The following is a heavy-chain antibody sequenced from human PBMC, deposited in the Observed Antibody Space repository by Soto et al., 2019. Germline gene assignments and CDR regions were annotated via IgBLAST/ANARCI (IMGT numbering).Heavy chain of an antibody. V-gene: IGHV4-34*01. Sequence: QVQLQQWGAGLLKPSETLSLTCAVYGGSFSGYYWSWIRQPPGKGLECIGEINHSGSTNYNPSLKSRVTISVDTSKYQFSLKLSSVTAADTAVYYCARASARMGDCSSTSCYEDYDYMDVWGKGPTVTVSS. CDR1: GGSFSGYY. CDR3: ARASARMGDCSSTSCYEDYDYMDV. J-gene: IGHJ6*03. D-gene: IGHD2-2*01. CDR2: INHSGST.